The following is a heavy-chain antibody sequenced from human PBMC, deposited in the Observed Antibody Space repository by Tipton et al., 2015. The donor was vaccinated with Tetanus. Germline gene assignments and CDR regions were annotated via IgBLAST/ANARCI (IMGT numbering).Heavy chain of an antibody. CDR3: ARDFRERSGTYYSYYYTMDV. Sequence: TLSLTCTVSGGSFNTFYWNWIRQPAGKGLEWIGRVYSSGSTNYNPSLKSRVTMSIDASKNQFSLELTSLTAADTAVYYCARDFRERSGTYYSYYYTMDVWGQGTTVTVSS. CDR2: VYSSGST. J-gene: IGHJ6*02. D-gene: IGHD1-26*01. V-gene: IGHV4-4*07. CDR1: GGSFNTFY.